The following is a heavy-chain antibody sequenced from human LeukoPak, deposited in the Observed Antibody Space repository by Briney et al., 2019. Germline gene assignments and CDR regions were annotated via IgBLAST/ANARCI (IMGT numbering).Heavy chain of an antibody. CDR2: IGSSSGIM. Sequence: GGSLRLSCAASGFTFSNYGVNWVRQAPGKGPEWVSYIGSSSGIMYYADSVKGRFTISRGNAKNSLYLQMNSLRAEDTAVYYCARGYDFWSGSPFSSPHFDYWGQGTLVTVSS. CDR3: ARGYDFWSGSPFSSPHFDY. CDR1: GFTFSNYG. J-gene: IGHJ4*02. D-gene: IGHD3-3*01. V-gene: IGHV3-48*01.